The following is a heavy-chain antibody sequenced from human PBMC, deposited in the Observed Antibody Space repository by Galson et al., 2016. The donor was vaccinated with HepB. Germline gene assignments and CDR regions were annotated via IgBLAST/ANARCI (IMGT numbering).Heavy chain of an antibody. V-gene: IGHV3-23*01. CDR2: IDGHDDST. J-gene: IGHJ4*02. Sequence: SLRLSCAASGFTFSSSSMSWVRQAPGKGLEWVSAIDGHDDSTYYADSVRGRFTISRDNSKNTLYLQINGLRAEDTAVYYCATGGDYDIWGQGTLVTVSS. D-gene: IGHD4-17*01. CDR1: GFTFSSSS. CDR3: ATGGDYDI.